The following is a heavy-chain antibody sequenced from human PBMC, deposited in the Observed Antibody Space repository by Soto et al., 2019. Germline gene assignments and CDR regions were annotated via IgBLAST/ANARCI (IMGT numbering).Heavy chain of an antibody. D-gene: IGHD4-17*01. J-gene: IGHJ4*02. CDR3: ARSYTVTPEYYFDY. CDR2: IYYSGST. CDR1: GGSISSGGYY. Sequence: QVQLQESGPGLVKPSQTLSLTCTVSGGSISSGGYYWSWILQHPGKGLEWIGYIYYSGSTYYNPSLKRRVTISVDTSKNQCSLKLSSVTAADTAVYYCARSYTVTPEYYFDYWGQGTLVTVSS. V-gene: IGHV4-31*03.